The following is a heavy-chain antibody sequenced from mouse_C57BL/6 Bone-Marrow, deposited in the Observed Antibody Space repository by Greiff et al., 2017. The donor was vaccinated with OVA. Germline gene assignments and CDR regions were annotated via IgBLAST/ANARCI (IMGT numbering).Heavy chain of an antibody. Sequence: DVQLVESGGGLVKPGGSLKLSCAASGFTFSSYAMSWVRQTPEKRLEWVATISDGGSYTYYPDNVKGRFTISRDNAKNNLYLQMSHLKSEDTAMYYCARGGSTMDFAYWGQGTLVTVSA. J-gene: IGHJ3*01. CDR1: GFTFSSYA. V-gene: IGHV5-4*01. D-gene: IGHD2-1*01. CDR2: ISDGGSYT. CDR3: ARGGSTMDFAY.